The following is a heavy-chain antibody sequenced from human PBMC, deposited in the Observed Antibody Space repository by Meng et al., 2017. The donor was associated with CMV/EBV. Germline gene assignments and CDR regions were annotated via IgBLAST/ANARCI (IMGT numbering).Heavy chain of an antibody. CDR2: INPNSGGT. J-gene: IGHJ6*02. CDR3: ARDWTIPYYGMDV. CDR1: GYTFTGYY. V-gene: IGHV1-2*02. D-gene: IGHD3-3*01. Sequence: ASVKVSCKASGYTFTGYYMHWVRQAPGQGLEWMGWINPNSGGTNYAQKFQGRVTMTRDTSISTAYMELSRLRSDDTAVYCCARDWTIPYYGMDVWGQGTTVTVSS.